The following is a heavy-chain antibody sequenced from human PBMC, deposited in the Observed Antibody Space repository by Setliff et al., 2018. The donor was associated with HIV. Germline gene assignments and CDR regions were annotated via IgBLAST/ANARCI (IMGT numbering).Heavy chain of an antibody. D-gene: IGHD2-15*01. CDR1: GGSISSGSYY. J-gene: IGHJ3*02. CDR2: VNRGRRT. V-gene: IGHV4-39*07. CDR3: AREHCSGGSCNGFDI. Sequence: PSETLSLTCTVSGGSISSGSYYWSWIRQPPGMGLEWIGEVNRGRRTNYNSSLKSRVTISVDTSKNQFSLNLSSVTAADTAMYYCAREHCSGGSCNGFDIWGQGTMVTVSS.